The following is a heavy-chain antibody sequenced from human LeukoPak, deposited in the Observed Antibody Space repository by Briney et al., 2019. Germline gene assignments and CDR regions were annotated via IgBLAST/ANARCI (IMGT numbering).Heavy chain of an antibody. J-gene: IGHJ6*02. CDR2: FGIVGDT. Sequence: GGSLRLSCAASGFTVSRYDMHWVRQATGKGLEWDSSFGIVGDTYYPGSVKGRFTMSRENASNTVHLQMNSLRDGDTAVYYCVRDHYGMDVWGQGTTVTVSS. V-gene: IGHV3-13*01. CDR1: GFTVSRYD. CDR3: VRDHYGMDV. D-gene: IGHD3-10*01.